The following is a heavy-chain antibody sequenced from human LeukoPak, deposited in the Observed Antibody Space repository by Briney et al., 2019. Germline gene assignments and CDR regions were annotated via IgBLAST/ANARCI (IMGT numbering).Heavy chain of an antibody. CDR1: GFTFSSYW. CDR3: ARSAFPADY. CDR2: INHDAREK. D-gene: IGHD2/OR15-2a*01. V-gene: IGHV3-7*01. Sequence: PGGSLRLSCTASGFTFSSYWMTWVRQAPGKGLEWVANINHDAREKYYVDSVKGRFTISRDNAKNSLYLQMNSLRAEDTALYYCARSAFPADYWGQGTLVTVSS. J-gene: IGHJ4*02.